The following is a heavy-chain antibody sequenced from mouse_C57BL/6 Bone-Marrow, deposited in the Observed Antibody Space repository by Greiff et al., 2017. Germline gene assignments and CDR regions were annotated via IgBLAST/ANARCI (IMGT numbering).Heavy chain of an antibody. CDR2: ISYDGSN. Sequence: ESGPGLVKPSQSLSLTCSVTGYSITSGYYWNWIRQFPGNKLEWMGYISYDGSNNYNPSLKNRISITRDTSKNQFFLKLNSVTTEDTATYYCARELIYYDGSSYPWYFDGWGTGTTVTVSS. CDR3: ARELIYYDGSSYPWYFDG. D-gene: IGHD1-1*01. V-gene: IGHV3-6*01. J-gene: IGHJ1*03. CDR1: GYSITSGYY.